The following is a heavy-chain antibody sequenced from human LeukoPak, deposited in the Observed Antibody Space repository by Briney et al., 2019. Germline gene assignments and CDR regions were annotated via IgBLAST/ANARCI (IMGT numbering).Heavy chain of an antibody. V-gene: IGHV4-59*08. CDR2: IYYSGST. CDR1: GGSISSYY. J-gene: IGHJ4*02. CDR3: ARHGSGWFYFDY. Sequence: PSETLCLTCTVSGGSISSYYWSWIRQPPGKGLEWIGYIYYSGSTNYNPSLKSRVTISVDTSKDQFSLKLSSVTAADTAVYYCARHGSGWFYFDYWGQGTLVTVSS. D-gene: IGHD6-13*01.